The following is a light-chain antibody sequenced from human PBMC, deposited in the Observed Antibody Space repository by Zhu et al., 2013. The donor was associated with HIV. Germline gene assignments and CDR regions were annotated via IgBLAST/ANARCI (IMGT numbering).Light chain of an antibody. CDR3: QQYGSSPWT. V-gene: IGKV3-20*01. J-gene: IGKJ1*01. Sequence: EIVLTQSPDTLSLSPGERATLSCRASQSIDSHYLAWYQQKPGQAPRLLIYDALNRATGIPDRFSGSGSGTDFTLTIRRLEPEDFAVYYCQQYGSSPWTFGQGTKVEIK. CDR2: DAL. CDR1: QSIDSHY.